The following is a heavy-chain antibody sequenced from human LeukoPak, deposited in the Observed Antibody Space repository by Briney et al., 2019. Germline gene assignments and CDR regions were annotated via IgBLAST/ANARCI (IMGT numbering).Heavy chain of an antibody. CDR3: ARGGIASEFDP. D-gene: IGHD6-13*01. Sequence: GGSLRLSCAASGFTFSSYSMNWVRQAPGKGLEWVSSISSSSSYIYYADSVKGRFIISRDNAKNSLYLQMNGLRAEDTAVYYCARGGIASEFDPWGQGTLVTVSS. CDR1: GFTFSSYS. V-gene: IGHV3-21*01. CDR2: ISSSSSYI. J-gene: IGHJ5*02.